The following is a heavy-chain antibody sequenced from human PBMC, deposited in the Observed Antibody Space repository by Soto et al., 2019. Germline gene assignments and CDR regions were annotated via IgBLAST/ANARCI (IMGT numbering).Heavy chain of an antibody. V-gene: IGHV1-18*01. CDR2: ISAYNINT. CDR1: GYTFTSYH. CDR3: ARDTPPTDY. Sequence: QVQLVQSGAEVKKPGASVKVSCKTSGYTFTSYHISWVRQAPGQGREWMGWISAYNINTNYAQKFQGRVTMTTDTLTSTVYMELRTLRSDGTAVYYCARDTPPTDYWGQGTLVTVSS. J-gene: IGHJ4*02.